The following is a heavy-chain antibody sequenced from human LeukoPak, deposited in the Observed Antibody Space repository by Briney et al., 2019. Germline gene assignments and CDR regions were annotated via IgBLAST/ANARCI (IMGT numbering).Heavy chain of an antibody. CDR1: GFTFSRYK. J-gene: IGHJ3*02. CDR3: ARAKYYYGSGSYYDASDI. Sequence: GGSLRLSCVASGFTFSRYKMHWVRQGPGKGLMWVSRLNSDGSGTTYADSVKGRFTISRDNAKNTLYLQMNSLRAEDTAVYYCARAKYYYGSGSYYDASDIWGQGTMVTVSS. V-gene: IGHV3-74*01. CDR2: LNSDGSGT. D-gene: IGHD3-10*01.